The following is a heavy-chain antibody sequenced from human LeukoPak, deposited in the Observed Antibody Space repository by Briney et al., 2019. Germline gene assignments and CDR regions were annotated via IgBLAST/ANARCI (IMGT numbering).Heavy chain of an antibody. Sequence: GGSLRLSCAASGFTFSSYAMHWVRQAPGKGLEWVAVISYDGSNKYYADSVKGRFTISRDNSKNTLYLQMNSLRAEDTAVYYCVREGYGSSWGDFDYWGQGTLVTVSS. V-gene: IGHV3-30-3*01. CDR1: GFTFSSYA. D-gene: IGHD6-13*01. J-gene: IGHJ4*02. CDR3: VREGYGSSWGDFDY. CDR2: ISYDGSNK.